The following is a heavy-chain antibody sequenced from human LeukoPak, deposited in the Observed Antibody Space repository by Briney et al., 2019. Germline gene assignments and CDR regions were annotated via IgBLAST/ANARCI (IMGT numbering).Heavy chain of an antibody. CDR3: ARDLRVAGTRGYFDY. CDR1: GGSISSYY. Sequence: PSETLSLTCTVSGGSISSYYWSWIRQPPGKGLEWIGYIYYSGSTNYNPSLKSRVTISVDTSKNQFSLKLSSVTAADTAVYYCARDLRVAGTRGYFDYWGQGTLVTVSS. D-gene: IGHD6-19*01. CDR2: IYYSGST. J-gene: IGHJ4*02. V-gene: IGHV4-59*12.